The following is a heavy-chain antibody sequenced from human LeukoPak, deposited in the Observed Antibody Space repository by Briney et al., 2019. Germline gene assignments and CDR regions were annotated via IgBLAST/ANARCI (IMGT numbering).Heavy chain of an antibody. CDR3: ARGGAARLHFQN. Sequence: SETLSLTCTVSGGSISTYYWNWIRQPPGKGLEWIGYIYHSGSTDYNPSLQSRVTISVDTSKNQFSLNLNSVTAADTAVYYCARGGAARLHFQNWGQGTLVTVSS. CDR2: IYHSGST. J-gene: IGHJ1*01. CDR1: GGSISTYY. D-gene: IGHD6-6*01. V-gene: IGHV4-59*01.